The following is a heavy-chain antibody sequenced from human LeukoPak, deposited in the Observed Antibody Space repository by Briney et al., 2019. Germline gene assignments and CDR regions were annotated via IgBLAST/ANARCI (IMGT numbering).Heavy chain of an antibody. V-gene: IGHV1-69*13. J-gene: IGHJ4*02. CDR3: ARDRGYSYGYGLFHYFDY. Sequence: ASVKVSCKASGGTFSSYAISWVRQAPGQGLEWMGGIIPIFGTANYAQKFQGRVTITADESTSTAYMELSSLRSEDTAVYYCARDRGYSYGYGLFHYFDYWGQGTLVTVSS. CDR1: GGTFSSYA. CDR2: IIPIFGTA. D-gene: IGHD5-18*01.